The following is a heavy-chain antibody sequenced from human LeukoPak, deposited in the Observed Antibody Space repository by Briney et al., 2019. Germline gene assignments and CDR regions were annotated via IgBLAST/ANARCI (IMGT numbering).Heavy chain of an antibody. CDR3: ARAGSGSYSFWFDH. CDR1: GFTFDDYA. Sequence: GRSLRLSCAASGFTFDDYAMHWVRQAPGKGLEWVSAISGSGGSTYYADSVKGRFTISRDNSKNTLYLQMNSLRAEDTAVYYCARAGSGSYSFWFDHWGQGTLVTVSS. V-gene: IGHV3-23*01. J-gene: IGHJ5*02. CDR2: ISGSGGST. D-gene: IGHD3-10*01.